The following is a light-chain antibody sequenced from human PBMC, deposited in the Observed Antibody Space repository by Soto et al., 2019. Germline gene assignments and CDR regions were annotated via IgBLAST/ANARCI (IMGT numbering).Light chain of an antibody. V-gene: IGLV2-8*01. J-gene: IGLJ2*01. CDR1: SSDVGGYNY. Sequence: QSVLTQPPSASGSPGQSVTISCIGTSSDVGGYNYVSWYQQHPGKAPKLMIYDVNKRPSGVPDRFSGSKSGNTASLTVSGLQAEDEADYYCSSYAGSNNKVIFGGGTKVTVL. CDR2: DVN. CDR3: SSYAGSNNKVI.